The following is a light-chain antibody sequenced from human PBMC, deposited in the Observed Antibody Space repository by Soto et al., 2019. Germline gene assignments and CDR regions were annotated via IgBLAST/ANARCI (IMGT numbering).Light chain of an antibody. CDR3: YSYAGTYTFV. J-gene: IGLJ1*01. CDR2: EAT. V-gene: IGLV2-11*01. CDR1: SSDIGASNF. Sequence: HSVLTQPPSVSGCPGQSITVSCTGTSSDIGASNFVSWYQHLPGRAPKVIIFEATNRPSGVSDRFSGSKAGNTASLTISGLQAEDEADYYCYSYAGTYTFVFGTGTKV.